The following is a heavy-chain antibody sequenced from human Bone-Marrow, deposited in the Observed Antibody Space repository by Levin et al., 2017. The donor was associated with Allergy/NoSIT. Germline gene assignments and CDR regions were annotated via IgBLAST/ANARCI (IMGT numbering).Heavy chain of an antibody. J-gene: IGHJ3*02. CDR2: IYSGGGK. D-gene: IGHD3-16*01. CDR1: GFFVTSNY. V-gene: IGHV3-53*01. Sequence: GESLKISCAASGFFVTSNYVTWVRQAPGKGLEWVSVIYSGGGKNYADSVKGRFTISRDKSKNTVYLQMDRLRAEDTAVYYCAGPHDYHALDIWGRGTVVNVSS. CDR3: AGPHDYHALDI.